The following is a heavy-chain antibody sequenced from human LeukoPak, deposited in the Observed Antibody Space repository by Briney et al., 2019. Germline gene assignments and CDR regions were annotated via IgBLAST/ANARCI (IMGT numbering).Heavy chain of an antibody. V-gene: IGHV3-21*01. D-gene: IGHD3-10*01. J-gene: IGHJ6*03. CDR2: ISSSSSYI. Sequence: TGGSLRLSCAASGFTFSSYEMNWVRQAPGKGLEWVSSISSSSSYIYYADSVKGRFTISRDNAKNSLYLQMNSLRAEDTAVYYCARDQGWFGELLEGYYYYYMDVWGKGTTVTVSS. CDR1: GFTFSSYE. CDR3: ARDQGWFGELLEGYYYYYMDV.